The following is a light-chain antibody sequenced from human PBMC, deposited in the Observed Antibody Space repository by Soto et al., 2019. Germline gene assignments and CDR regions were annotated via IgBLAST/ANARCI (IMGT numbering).Light chain of an antibody. V-gene: IGLV2-8*01. CDR3: SSYAGITTLR. J-gene: IGLJ1*01. CDR1: SSDVGGYHY. CDR2: EVS. Sequence: QSALTQPPSASGAPGQSVTISCTGTSSDVGGYHYVSWYQQHPGTAPKLMIYEVSKRPSGVPDRFSGSKSGNTAFLTVSGLHAEDEADYYCSSYAGITTLRFGTGTKVTVL.